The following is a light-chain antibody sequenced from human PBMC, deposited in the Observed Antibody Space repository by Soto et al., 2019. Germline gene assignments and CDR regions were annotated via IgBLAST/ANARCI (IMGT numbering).Light chain of an antibody. CDR3: QQYDNLPRT. Sequence: DIQMTQSPSSLSASVGDRVTITCQASQDMKNYLNWYQQKSGKAPKLLIYDASDLETGVPSRFSGSGSETDFTCTINSLQPEDIATYYCQQYDNLPRTFGGGTKVEI. J-gene: IGKJ4*02. CDR2: DAS. V-gene: IGKV1-33*01. CDR1: QDMKNY.